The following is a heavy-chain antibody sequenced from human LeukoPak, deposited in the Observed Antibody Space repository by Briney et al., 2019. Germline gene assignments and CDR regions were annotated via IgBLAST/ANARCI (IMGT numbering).Heavy chain of an antibody. D-gene: IGHD4-17*01. Sequence: PSETLSLTCGVSGVSFDDYYWAWVRQTPGKGLEWIGEINHSRYTNDSPSLKSRVTLSIDTSRKQFSLNLRSVTVADAGTYYCTRMTTGHDYWGQGTLVTVSS. V-gene: IGHV4-34*01. J-gene: IGHJ4*02. CDR1: GVSFDDYY. CDR2: INHSRYT. CDR3: TRMTTGHDY.